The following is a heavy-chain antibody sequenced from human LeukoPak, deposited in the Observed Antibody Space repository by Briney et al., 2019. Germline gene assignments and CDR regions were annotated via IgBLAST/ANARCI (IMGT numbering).Heavy chain of an antibody. CDR3: ARSRYCSGGSCFLNWFDP. CDR2: TYYRSKWYN. V-gene: IGHV6-1*01. CDR1: GDSVSSNSAA. J-gene: IGHJ5*02. D-gene: IGHD2-15*01. Sequence: SQTLSLTCAISGDSVSSNSAAWNWIRQSPSRGLEWLGRTYYRSKWYNDYAVPVKSRITINPDTSKNQFSLQLNSVTPEDTAVYYCARSRYCSGGSCFLNWFDPWGQGTLVTVSS.